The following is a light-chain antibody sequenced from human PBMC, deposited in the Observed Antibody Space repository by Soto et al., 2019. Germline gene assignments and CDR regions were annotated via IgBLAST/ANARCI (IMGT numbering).Light chain of an antibody. J-gene: IGLJ3*02. CDR2: RNN. Sequence: QSVLTQQPSASGTPGQTVTMSCSGSSSNIGSNPVQWYQQFPGTAPKLLIYRNNQRPSGVPDRFSGSKSGTSASLAISGVQPEDEADYHCATWEDTLYGPVFGGGTKLTVL. CDR3: ATWEDTLYGPV. CDR1: SSNIGSNP. V-gene: IGLV1-44*01.